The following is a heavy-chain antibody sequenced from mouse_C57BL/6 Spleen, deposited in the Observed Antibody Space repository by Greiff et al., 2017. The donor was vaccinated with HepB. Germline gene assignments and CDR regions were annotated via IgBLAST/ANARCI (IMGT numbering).Heavy chain of an antibody. CDR1: GYTFTSYW. CDR2: IDPSDSYT. Sequence: QVQLQQPGAELVMPGASVKLSCKASGYTFTSYWMHWVKQRPGQGLEWIGEIDPSDSYTNYNQKFTGKSTLTVDKSSRTAYMQLSSLTSEDSAVYYCARWGSFAYWGQGTVVTGSP. J-gene: IGHJ3*01. CDR3: ARWGSFAY. V-gene: IGHV1-69*01.